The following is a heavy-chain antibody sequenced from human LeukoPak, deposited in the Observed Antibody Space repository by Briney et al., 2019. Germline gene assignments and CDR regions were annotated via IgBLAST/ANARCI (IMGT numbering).Heavy chain of an antibody. Sequence: GASVKVSCKASGYTFTSYYMHWVRQAPGQGLEWMGIINPSGGSTSYAQKFQGRVTMTRDTSTSTVYMELSSLRSEDTAVYYCARNGVRATVTTGYYYGMDVWGQGTTVTVSS. CDR1: GYTFTSYY. J-gene: IGHJ6*02. CDR2: INPSGGST. D-gene: IGHD4-17*01. V-gene: IGHV1-46*01. CDR3: ARNGVRATVTTGYYYGMDV.